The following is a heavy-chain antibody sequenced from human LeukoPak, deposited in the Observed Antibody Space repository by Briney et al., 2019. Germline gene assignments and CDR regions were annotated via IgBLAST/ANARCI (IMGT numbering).Heavy chain of an antibody. Sequence: NSGGSLRLSCAASGFTFSDYYMTWIRQAPGKGQEWISYIADSGTTMYYADSVKGRFTISRDNAKNSLYLQMNSLRVEDTAMYYCARVGSNWYWLDPWGQGTLVSVSS. CDR3: ARVGSNWYWLDP. CDR2: IADSGTTM. V-gene: IGHV3-11*01. J-gene: IGHJ5*02. D-gene: IGHD6-13*01. CDR1: GFTFSDYY.